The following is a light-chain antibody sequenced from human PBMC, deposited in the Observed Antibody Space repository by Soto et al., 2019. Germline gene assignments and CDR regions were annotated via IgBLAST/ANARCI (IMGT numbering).Light chain of an antibody. V-gene: IGKV1-39*01. CDR2: AAS. CDR3: QQSYSTLRT. CDR1: QSISSY. Sequence: DIHMTQSPSSLSASVGDRVTITCRASQSISSYLNWYQQKPGKAPKLLIYAASSLQSGVPSRFSGSGSGTDFTLTISSLQPEDFATYYCQQSYSTLRTFGPGTKVDIK. J-gene: IGKJ3*01.